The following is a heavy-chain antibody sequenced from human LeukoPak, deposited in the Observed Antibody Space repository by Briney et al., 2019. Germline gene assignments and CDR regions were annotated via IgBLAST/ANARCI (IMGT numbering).Heavy chain of an antibody. D-gene: IGHD3-22*01. V-gene: IGHV3-33*01. Sequence: GGSLRLSCAASGFTFSTYGMHWVRRAPGKGLEWVALIWYDGSNKYYADSVKGRFTISRDNSKNTLYLQMNSLRAEDTAVYTCARDDDSSGYHFDYWGQGTLVTVSS. CDR3: ARDDDSSGYHFDY. CDR1: GFTFSTYG. CDR2: IWYDGSNK. J-gene: IGHJ4*02.